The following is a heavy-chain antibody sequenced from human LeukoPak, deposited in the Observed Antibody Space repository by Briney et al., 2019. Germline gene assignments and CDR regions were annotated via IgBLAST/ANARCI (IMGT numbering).Heavy chain of an antibody. V-gene: IGHV4-34*01. CDR2: INHSGST. J-gene: IGHJ4*02. CDR3: ARVRNCGGDCPSYYFDY. Sequence: SETLSLTCAVYGGSFSGYYWSWIRQPPGKGLEWIGEINHSGSTNYNPSLKSRVTISVDTSKNQFSLKLSSVTAADTAVYYCARVRNCGGDCPSYYFDYWGQGTLVTVSS. D-gene: IGHD2-21*02. CDR1: GGSFSGYY.